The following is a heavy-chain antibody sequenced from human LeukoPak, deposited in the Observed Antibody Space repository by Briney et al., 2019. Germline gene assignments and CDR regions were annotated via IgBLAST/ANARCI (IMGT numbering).Heavy chain of an antibody. V-gene: IGHV4-38-2*02. Sequence: SETLSLTCTVSGYSISSGYFWGWLRQSPGKGLEWIGSIYHSGSTYYNPSLKSRVTISVDTSKNQFSLKLSSVTAADTAVYYCARDSRGYSYGLGFDYWGQGTLVTVSS. J-gene: IGHJ4*02. D-gene: IGHD5-18*01. CDR2: IYHSGST. CDR3: ARDSRGYSYGLGFDY. CDR1: GYSISSGYF.